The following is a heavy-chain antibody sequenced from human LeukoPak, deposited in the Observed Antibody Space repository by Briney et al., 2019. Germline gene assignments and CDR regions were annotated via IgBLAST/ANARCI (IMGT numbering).Heavy chain of an antibody. D-gene: IGHD3-22*01. CDR1: GFTFSNAW. J-gene: IGHJ4*02. V-gene: IGHV3-15*01. Sequence: PGGSLRLSCAASGFTFSNAWMSWVRQAPGKGLEWVGRIKSKTDGGTTDYAAPVKGRFTISRDDSKNTLYLQMNSLKTEDTAVYYCTTFASGYFAFPDYWGQGTLVTVSS. CDR3: TTFASGYFAFPDY. CDR2: IKSKTDGGTT.